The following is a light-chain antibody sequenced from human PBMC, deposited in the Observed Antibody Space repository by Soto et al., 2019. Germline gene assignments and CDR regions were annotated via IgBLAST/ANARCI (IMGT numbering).Light chain of an antibody. CDR1: SNNVGNYNL. CDR2: EVY. J-gene: IGLJ1*01. CDR3: CSYAGSDTYV. V-gene: IGLV2-23*02. Sequence: QSALTQPASVSGSPGQSITISCTGTSNNVGNYNLVSWYQQHPGKAPKLMIYEVYKRAPGVSNRFSGSKSGITASLTISGLQAEDEGDYYCCSYAGSDTYVFGTGTKLTVL.